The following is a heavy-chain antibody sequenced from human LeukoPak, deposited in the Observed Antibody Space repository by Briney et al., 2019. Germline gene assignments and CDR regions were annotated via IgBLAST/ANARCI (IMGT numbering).Heavy chain of an antibody. Sequence: GGSLRLSCAASGFTFSSYWMTWVRQAPGKGLEWVANIKQDGSEKYYMDSVKGRFTISRDNAKDSLYLQMNSLRAEDAAVYYCARVRFGDYWGQGTLVTVSS. V-gene: IGHV3-7*01. D-gene: IGHD3-10*01. CDR2: IKQDGSEK. J-gene: IGHJ4*02. CDR1: GFTFSSYW. CDR3: ARVRFGDY.